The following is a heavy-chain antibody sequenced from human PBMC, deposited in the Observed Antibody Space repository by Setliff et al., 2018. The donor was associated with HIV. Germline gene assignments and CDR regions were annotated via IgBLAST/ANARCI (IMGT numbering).Heavy chain of an antibody. J-gene: IGHJ6*02. CDR2: ISYDGSNK. D-gene: IGHD4-17*01. CDR1: DFTFSSYA. CDR3: AKDFQWSTVNTPLNYQYGMDV. Sequence: PGGSLRLSCAASDFTFSSYAMHWVRQAPGKGLEWVAVISYDGSNKYYADSVKGRFTISRDNSKNTLYLQMNSLRAEDTAVYYCAKDFQWSTVNTPLNYQYGMDVWGQGTTVTVSS. V-gene: IGHV3-30*07.